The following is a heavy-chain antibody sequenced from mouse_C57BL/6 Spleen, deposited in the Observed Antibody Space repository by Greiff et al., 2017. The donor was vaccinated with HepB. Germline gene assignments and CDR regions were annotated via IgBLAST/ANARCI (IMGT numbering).Heavy chain of an antibody. V-gene: IGHV7-3*01. D-gene: IGHD1-1*01. Sequence: DVMLVESGGGLVQPGGSLSLSCAASGFTFTDYYMSWVRQPPGKALEWLGFIRNKANGYTTEYSASVKGRFTISRDNSQSILYLQMNALRAEDSATYYCARSPHYYGSSYEGYWYFDVWGTGTTVTVSS. CDR1: GFTFTDYY. CDR2: IRNKANGYTT. J-gene: IGHJ1*03. CDR3: ARSPHYYGSSYEGYWYFDV.